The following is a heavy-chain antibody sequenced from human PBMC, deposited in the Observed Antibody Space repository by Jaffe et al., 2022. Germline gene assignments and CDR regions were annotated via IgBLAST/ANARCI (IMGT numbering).Heavy chain of an antibody. V-gene: IGHV4-39*01. D-gene: IGHD2-15*01. Sequence: QLQLQESGPGLVKPSETLSLTCTVSGGSISSSSYYWGWIRQPPGKGLEWIGSIYYSGSTYYNPSLKSRVTISVDTSKNQFSLKLSSVTAADTAVYYCATSKVVRGYYFDYWGQGTLVTVSS. CDR3: ATSKVVRGYYFDY. CDR1: GGSISSSSYY. CDR2: IYYSGST. J-gene: IGHJ4*02.